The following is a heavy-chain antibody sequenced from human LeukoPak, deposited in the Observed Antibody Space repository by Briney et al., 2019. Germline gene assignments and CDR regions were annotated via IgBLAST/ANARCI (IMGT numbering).Heavy chain of an antibody. V-gene: IGHV1-2*02. Sequence: ASVKVSCKGSGYTFTGYYMHWVRQAPGQGLEWMGWINPNSGGRNNAQKFQGRVTMSRDTSISTAYMELSRLRSDDTAVYYCAAALTMVRGVITLYDYYGMDVWGQGTKVTVSS. CDR2: INPNSGGR. CDR1: GYTFTGYY. CDR3: AAALTMVRGVITLYDYYGMDV. D-gene: IGHD3-10*01. J-gene: IGHJ6*02.